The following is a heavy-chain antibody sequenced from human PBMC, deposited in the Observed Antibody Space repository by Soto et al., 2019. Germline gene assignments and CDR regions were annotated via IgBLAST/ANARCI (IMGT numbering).Heavy chain of an antibody. Sequence: VGSLRLSCAASGFTFSSYEMNWVRQAPGKGLEWLSYISSSGSTIYYAGSVKGRFTISRDDAKNSLYLQMNSLRAEDTAVYYCARDGTGDFWSGYYTSFDYWGQGTLVTVSS. D-gene: IGHD3-3*01. V-gene: IGHV3-48*03. CDR3: ARDGTGDFWSGYYTSFDY. CDR1: GFTFSSYE. J-gene: IGHJ4*02. CDR2: ISSSGSTI.